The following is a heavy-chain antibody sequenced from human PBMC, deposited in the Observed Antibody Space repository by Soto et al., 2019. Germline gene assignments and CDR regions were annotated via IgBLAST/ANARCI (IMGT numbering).Heavy chain of an antibody. V-gene: IGHV3-23*01. CDR3: AIDRSTVRAPVDI. CDR1: GFTFSNYA. J-gene: IGHJ3*02. Sequence: EVQLLESGGGLVEPGGSLILSCGASGFTFSNYAMSCVRQAPAKGLAGVSVISCNGVEIYYADSVKGRFTISRANSKNTLYLQMSSLRGEDTALYYCAIDRSTVRAPVDIWGQGTMVTVSS. CDR2: ISCNGVEI. D-gene: IGHD4-17*01.